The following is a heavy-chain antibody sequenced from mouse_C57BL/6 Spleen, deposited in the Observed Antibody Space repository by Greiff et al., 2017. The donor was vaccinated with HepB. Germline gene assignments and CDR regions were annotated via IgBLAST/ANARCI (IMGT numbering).Heavy chain of an antibody. V-gene: IGHV1-4*01. D-gene: IGHD1-1*01. J-gene: IGHJ1*03. Sequence: VQGVESGAELARPGASVKMSCKASGYTFTSYTMHWVKQRPGQGLEWIGYINPSSGYTKYNQKFKDKATLTADKSSSTAYMQLSSLTSEDSAVYYCARGDYYGSSWYFDVWGTGTTVTVSS. CDR3: ARGDYYGSSWYFDV. CDR1: GYTFTSYT. CDR2: INPSSGYT.